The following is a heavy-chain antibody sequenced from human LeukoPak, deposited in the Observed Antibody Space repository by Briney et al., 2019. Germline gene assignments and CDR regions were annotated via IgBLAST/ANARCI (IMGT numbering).Heavy chain of an antibody. CDR1: GGSISSNSYY. V-gene: IGHV4-39*07. Sequence: PSETLSLTCTVSGGSISSNSYYWGWIRQPPGKGLEWIGSIYYSGSTYYNPSLKSRVTISVDTSKNQFSLKLSSVTAADTAVYYCARGTSSSWSYATWYYYYYYMDVWGKGTTVTVSS. D-gene: IGHD6-13*01. CDR2: IYYSGST. CDR3: ARGTSSSWSYATWYYYYYYMDV. J-gene: IGHJ6*03.